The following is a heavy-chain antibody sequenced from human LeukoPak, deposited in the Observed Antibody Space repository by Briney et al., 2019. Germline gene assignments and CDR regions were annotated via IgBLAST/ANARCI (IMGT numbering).Heavy chain of an antibody. Sequence: GGSLRLSCAASGFTVSSNYMSWVRQAPGKGLEWVSVIYSGGATYYADSVKGRFTISRDNAKNSLYLQMNSLRAEDTAVYYCARDKRAARPYYYYYYMDVWGKGTTVTVSS. CDR1: GFTVSSNY. D-gene: IGHD6-6*01. CDR3: ARDKRAARPYYYYYYMDV. V-gene: IGHV3-53*01. CDR2: IYSGGAT. J-gene: IGHJ6*03.